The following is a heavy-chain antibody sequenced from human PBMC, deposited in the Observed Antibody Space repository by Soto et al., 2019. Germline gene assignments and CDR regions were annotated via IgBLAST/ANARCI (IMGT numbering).Heavy chain of an antibody. CDR2: IDGSGGIT. CDR1: GFTFGTTD. J-gene: IGHJ5*02. Sequence: QLLQSGGGWVQPGGSLTLSCAASGFTFGTTDMSWVRQAPGEGLEWVSTIDGSGGITYYADSVKGRFTISRDNSRNTVDLQMNSLRGDDTALYYCVKNSGWFNTWGQGALVTVSS. CDR3: VKNSGWFNT. V-gene: IGHV3-23*01. D-gene: IGHD3-10*01.